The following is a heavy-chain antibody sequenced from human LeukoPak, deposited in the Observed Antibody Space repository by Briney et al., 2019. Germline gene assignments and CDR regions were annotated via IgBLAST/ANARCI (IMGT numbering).Heavy chain of an antibody. J-gene: IGHJ4*02. V-gene: IGHV3-64*01. CDR1: GGTFSNYA. CDR2: ISSNGGST. Sequence: SCKASGGTFSNYAIHWVRQAPGKGLEYVSVISSNGGSTYYANSVKGRFTISRDNSKNTLYLQMGSLRPEDMAVYYCARGRLVVTALDYWGQGTLVTVSS. D-gene: IGHD2-21*02. CDR3: ARGRLVVTALDY.